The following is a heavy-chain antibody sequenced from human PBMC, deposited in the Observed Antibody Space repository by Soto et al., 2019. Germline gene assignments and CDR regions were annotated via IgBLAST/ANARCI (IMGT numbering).Heavy chain of an antibody. D-gene: IGHD6-13*01. CDR3: ARRISASGRGWDY. Sequence: PGGSLRLSCAASGFTFSTYAMSWVRQAPGKGLEWVSAIANSGGSTFYTDSVRGRFTISRDNSKNTLYLQMNSLRAEDTAVYYCARRISASGRGWDYWGQGTLVTVSS. CDR2: IANSGGST. V-gene: IGHV3-23*01. J-gene: IGHJ4*02. CDR1: GFTFSTYA.